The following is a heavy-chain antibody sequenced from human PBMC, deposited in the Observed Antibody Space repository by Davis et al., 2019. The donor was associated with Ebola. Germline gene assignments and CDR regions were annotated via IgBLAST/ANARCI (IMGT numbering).Heavy chain of an antibody. CDR2: SLNDETTQ. CDR1: GFTFSRYW. CDR3: ARDHFEGSLDY. V-gene: IGHV3-33*08. Sequence: GESLKISCAPSGFTFSRYWMTWVRQAPGKGLEWVSMSLNDETTQYYGESVRGRFTISRDNSNNMIYLQMNSLRAEDTAVYYCARDHFEGSLDYWGQGTLVTVSS. D-gene: IGHD1-26*01. J-gene: IGHJ4*02.